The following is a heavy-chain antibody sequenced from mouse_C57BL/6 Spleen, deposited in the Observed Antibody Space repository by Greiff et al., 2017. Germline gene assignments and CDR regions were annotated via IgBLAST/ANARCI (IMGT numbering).Heavy chain of an antibody. CDR3: VRGYYRFAY. V-gene: IGHV10-1*01. CDR2: IRSKSNNYAT. J-gene: IGHJ3*01. D-gene: IGHD1-1*01. CDR1: GFSFNTYA. Sequence: EVQRVESGGGLVQPKGSLKLSCAASGFSFNTYAMNWVRQAPGKGLEWVARIRSKSNNYATYYADSVKDRFTISRDDSESMLYLQMNNLKTEDTAMYYCVRGYYRFAYWGAETLVTVSA.